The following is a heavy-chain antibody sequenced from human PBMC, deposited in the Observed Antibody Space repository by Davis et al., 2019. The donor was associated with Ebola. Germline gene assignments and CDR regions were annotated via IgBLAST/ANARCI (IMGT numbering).Heavy chain of an antibody. V-gene: IGHV3-33*01. J-gene: IGHJ4*02. CDR2: IWYDGSNK. CDR3: ARDRLQYSSGYYSLDY. D-gene: IGHD3-22*01. CDR1: GFTFSSYG. Sequence: PGGSLRLSCAAPGFTFSSYGMHWVRQAPGKGLEWVAVIWYDGSNKYYADSVKGRFTISRDNSKNTLYLQMNSLRAEDTAVYYCARDRLQYSSGYYSLDYWGQGTLVTVSS.